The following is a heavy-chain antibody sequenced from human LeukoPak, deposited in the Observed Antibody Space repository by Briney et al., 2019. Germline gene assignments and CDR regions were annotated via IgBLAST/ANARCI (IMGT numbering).Heavy chain of an antibody. CDR2: IKEDGTET. CDR1: GCMFSSNW. J-gene: IGHJ4*02. Sequence: GGSLRLSCAASGCMFSSNWMSWVRLAPGKGLEWVANIKEDGTETYYVDSVKGRFTISRDNAKNSLYLQMNSLRVEDTAVYYCAKEGRSLQTYWGQGTLVTVSS. V-gene: IGHV3-7*03. CDR3: AKEGRSLQTY. D-gene: IGHD5-24*01.